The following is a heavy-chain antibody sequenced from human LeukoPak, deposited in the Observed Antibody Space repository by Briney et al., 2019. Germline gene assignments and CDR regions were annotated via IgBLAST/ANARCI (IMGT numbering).Heavy chain of an antibody. CDR3: ARDLAYSRLDY. V-gene: IGHV3-74*01. CDR2: INSDGSWT. Sequence: GGSLRLSCAASGNYWMHWVRQAPGKGLVWVSHINSDGSWTSYADSVKGRITISKDNAKNTVYLQMNSLRVEDTAFYYCARDLAYSRLDYWGQGMLVTVSS. J-gene: IGHJ4*02. D-gene: IGHD5-18*01. CDR1: GNYW.